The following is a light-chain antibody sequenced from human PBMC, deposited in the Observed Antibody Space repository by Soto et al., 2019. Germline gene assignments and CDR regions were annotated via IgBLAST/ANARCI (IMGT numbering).Light chain of an antibody. CDR1: QNVNNN. V-gene: IGKV3-11*01. CDR2: DIS. CDR3: QQRSNWPRLT. Sequence: EIVLTPSPATLSLYPGERATLSCRASQNVNNNFAWYQQKPGQAPRLLIYDISNRATGIPARFSGSGSGTDFTLTISSLEPEDFAVYYCQQRSNWPRLTFGGGTKV. J-gene: IGKJ4*01.